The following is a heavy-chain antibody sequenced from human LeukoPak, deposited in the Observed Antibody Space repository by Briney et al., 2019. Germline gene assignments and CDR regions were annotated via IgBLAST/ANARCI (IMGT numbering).Heavy chain of an antibody. CDR1: GGSISSSSYY. Sequence: PSETLSLTCTVSGGSISSSSYYWGWIRQPPGKGLEWIGSIYYSGSTYYNPSLKSRVTISVDMSKNQFSLKLSSMTAADTAVYYCARGVPYYNFDRSKRVPWGFDYWGQGTLVTVSS. CDR2: IYYSGST. CDR3: ARGVPYYNFDRSKRVPWGFDY. D-gene: IGHD3-9*01. J-gene: IGHJ4*02. V-gene: IGHV4-39*07.